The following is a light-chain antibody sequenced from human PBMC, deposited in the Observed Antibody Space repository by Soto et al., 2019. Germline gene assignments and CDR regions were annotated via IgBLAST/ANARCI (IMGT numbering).Light chain of an antibody. J-gene: IGLJ1*01. V-gene: IGLV2-23*01. CDR1: SSDVGSSNL. Sequence: QSALTQPASVSGSPGQSIIISCTGTSSDVGSSNLVSWYQHHPGKAPKLIISEGSRRPSGVSGRFSGSKSGNTASLTIFGFQVGDEADYYCCSFTGSSSFYVFGTGTKVTVL. CDR3: CSFTGSSSFYV. CDR2: EGS.